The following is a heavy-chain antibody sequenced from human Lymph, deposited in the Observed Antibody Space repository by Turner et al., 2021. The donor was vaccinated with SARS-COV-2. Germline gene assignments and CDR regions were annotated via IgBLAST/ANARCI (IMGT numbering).Heavy chain of an antibody. V-gene: IGHV3-53*02. J-gene: IGHJ6*02. D-gene: IGHD6-13*01. Sequence: EVQLVETGGGLIQPGGSLSLPCAASGIIVSRKYMNWVRQAPGKGLEWGSVIYSGGTTYYADSVKCRFTISRDNSKNTLYLQMNSLRVEDTAVYYCARDLGTYGMDVWGQGTTVTVSS. CDR1: GIIVSRKY. CDR2: IYSGGTT. CDR3: ARDLGTYGMDV.